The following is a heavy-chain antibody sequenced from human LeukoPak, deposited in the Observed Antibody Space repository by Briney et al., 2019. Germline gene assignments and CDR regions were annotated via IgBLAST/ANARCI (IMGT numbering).Heavy chain of an antibody. J-gene: IGHJ4*02. CDR2: ISSSSGTI. CDR3: ASHYSCSS. D-gene: IGHD6-13*01. Sequence: GGSLRLSCAASGFTFSSYSMNWVRQAPGKGLEWVSYISSSSGTIYYADSVKGRFTISRDNAKNSLYLQMNSLRAEDTAVYYCASHYSCSSWGQGTLVTVSS. V-gene: IGHV3-48*01. CDR1: GFTFSSYS.